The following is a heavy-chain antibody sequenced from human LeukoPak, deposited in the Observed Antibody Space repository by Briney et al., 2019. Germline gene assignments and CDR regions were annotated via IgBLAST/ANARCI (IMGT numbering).Heavy chain of an antibody. CDR2: ISAYNGNT. J-gene: IGHJ4*02. CDR1: GYTFTSYG. CDR3: ASGPHPYYYDSSGYLFETQYYFDY. D-gene: IGHD3-22*01. Sequence: ASVKVSCKASGYTFTSYGISWVRQAPGQGLEWMGYISAYNGNTNYAQRLQGRVTMTTDKSTSTAYMELSSLRSEDTAVYYCASGPHPYYYDSSGYLFETQYYFDYWGQGTLVTVSS. V-gene: IGHV1-18*01.